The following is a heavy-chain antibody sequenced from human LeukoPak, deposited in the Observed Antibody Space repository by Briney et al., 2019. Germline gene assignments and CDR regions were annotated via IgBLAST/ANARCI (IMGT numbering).Heavy chain of an antibody. CDR3: AKDQRRDGYNYDY. CDR1: GFTYSSYA. J-gene: IGHJ4*02. CDR2: ISGSGGST. D-gene: IGHD5-24*01. V-gene: IGHV3-23*01. Sequence: GGSLRLSCAASGFTYSSYAMRCVRQAPGKGLEWVSDISGSGGSTYYADSVKGRFTISRDNSKNTLYLQMNSLRAEDTAVYYCAKDQRRDGYNYDYWGQGTLVTVSS.